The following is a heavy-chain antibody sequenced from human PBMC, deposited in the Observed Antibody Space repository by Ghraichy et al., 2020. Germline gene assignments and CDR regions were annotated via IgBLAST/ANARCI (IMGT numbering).Heavy chain of an antibody. CDR1: GFTFSSYD. V-gene: IGHV3-30*02. D-gene: IGHD3-22*01. CDR2: IRYDGSNK. J-gene: IGHJ4*02. CDR3: AKDKGFYCDCSFYYYFDY. Sequence: GGSLRLSCEVSGFTFSSYDMHWVRQAPGKGLEWVSFIRYDGSNKYYADSVKGRFTISRDNSKNTLYLQMNSLRAEDTAVYYCAKDKGFYCDCSFYYYFDYWGQGTLVTVS.